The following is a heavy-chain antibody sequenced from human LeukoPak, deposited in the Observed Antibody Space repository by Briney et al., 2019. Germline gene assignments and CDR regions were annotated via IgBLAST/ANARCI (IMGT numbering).Heavy chain of an antibody. V-gene: IGHV4-61*03. CDR1: GGSISSGGDY. CDR2: IYYSGSN. J-gene: IGHJ4*02. D-gene: IGHD5-18*01. Sequence: SATLSLTCTVSGGSISSGGDYRSWVRLHPGNGLGWIGYIYYSGSNNSNPPLKSRVTSSMDTTNNHFHLKLSYGTAADTAVYYCARSPWIQLWFGPFDYWGQGTLVTVSS. CDR3: ARSPWIQLWFGPFDY.